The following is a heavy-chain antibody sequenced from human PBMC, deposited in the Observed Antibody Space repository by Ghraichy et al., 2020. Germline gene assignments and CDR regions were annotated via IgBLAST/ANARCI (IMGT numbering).Heavy chain of an antibody. CDR3: ARAFHCSSTSCPYNWFDP. V-gene: IGHV1-2*02. CDR2: INPNSGGT. CDR1: GYTFTGYY. J-gene: IGHJ5*02. D-gene: IGHD2-2*01. Sequence: ASVKVSCKASGYTFTGYYMHWVRQAPGQGLEWMGWINPNSGGTNYAQKFQGRVTMTRDTSISKAYMELSRLRSDDTAVYYCARAFHCSSTSCPYNWFDPWGQGTLVTVSS.